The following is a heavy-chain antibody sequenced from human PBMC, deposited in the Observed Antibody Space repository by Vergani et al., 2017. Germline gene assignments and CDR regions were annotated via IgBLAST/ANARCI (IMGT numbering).Heavy chain of an antibody. Sequence: QVQLVQSGAEVKKPGASVKVSCKASGYTFTGYYMHWVRQAPGQGLEWMGWINPNSGGTNYAQKFQGRVTMTRDTSISTAYMELSRLRSDDTAVYYCARDLVYYDSSGSIDYWGQGTLVTVSS. CDR3: ARDLVYYDSSGSIDY. D-gene: IGHD3-22*01. V-gene: IGHV1-2*02. CDR1: GYTFTGYY. CDR2: INPNSGGT. J-gene: IGHJ4*02.